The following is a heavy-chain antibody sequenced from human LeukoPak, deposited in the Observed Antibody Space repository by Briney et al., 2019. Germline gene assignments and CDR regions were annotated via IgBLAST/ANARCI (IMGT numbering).Heavy chain of an antibody. CDR2: IKQDGSEK. V-gene: IGHV3-7*03. D-gene: IGHD3-22*01. CDR3: ARDRDSSAYSHYRFDY. CDR1: GFTFSSYW. J-gene: IGHJ4*02. Sequence: PGGSLRLSCAAYGFTFSSYWMSWVRQAPGKGLEWVANIKQDGSEKYYVDSVKGRFTISRDNAKNSLYLQMNSLRAEDTAVYYCARDRDSSAYSHYRFDYWGQGTLVTVSS.